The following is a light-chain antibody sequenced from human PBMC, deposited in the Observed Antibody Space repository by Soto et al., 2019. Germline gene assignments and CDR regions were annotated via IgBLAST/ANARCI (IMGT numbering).Light chain of an antibody. V-gene: IGLV2-11*01. CDR3: SSYAGSHKFVL. Sequence: QSALTQPRSVSGSPGQSVTISCTGTSSDVGGYNYVSWYQQHPGKAPKLMIYDVSKRPSGVPDRFSGSKSGNTASLTISGLQAEDEADHYCSSYAGSHKFVLFGGGTQLTV. CDR2: DVS. CDR1: SSDVGGYNY. J-gene: IGLJ2*01.